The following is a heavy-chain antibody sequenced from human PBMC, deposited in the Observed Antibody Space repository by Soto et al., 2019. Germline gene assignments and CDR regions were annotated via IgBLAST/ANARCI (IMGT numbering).Heavy chain of an antibody. CDR1: GYTLTSYG. V-gene: IGHV1-18*01. J-gene: IGHJ1*01. Sequence: QVQLVQSGAEVKKPGSSVKVSCKASGYTLTSYGISWVRQARGQGLEGMGWISAYNGNTNYAQKLQGRVTMTTDTSTRTGYRELRSLRSDATAVYYCASVPWGAVAGTGEKYFQHWGQGTLVTVSS. CDR2: ISAYNGNT. CDR3: ASVPWGAVAGTGEKYFQH. D-gene: IGHD6-19*01.